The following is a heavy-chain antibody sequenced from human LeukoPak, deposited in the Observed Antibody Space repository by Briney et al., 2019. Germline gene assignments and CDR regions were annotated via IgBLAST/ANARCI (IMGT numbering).Heavy chain of an antibody. J-gene: IGHJ6*03. CDR1: GFTFSSYG. D-gene: IGHD1-14*01. Sequence: GGSLRLSCAASGFTFSSYGMHWVRQAPGKGLEGVAFIRYDGSNKYYADSVKGRFTISRDNSKNTLYLQMNSLRAEDTAVYNCAKAGDYYYYYMDVWGKGTTVTVSS. CDR2: IRYDGSNK. V-gene: IGHV3-30*02. CDR3: AKAGDYYYYYMDV.